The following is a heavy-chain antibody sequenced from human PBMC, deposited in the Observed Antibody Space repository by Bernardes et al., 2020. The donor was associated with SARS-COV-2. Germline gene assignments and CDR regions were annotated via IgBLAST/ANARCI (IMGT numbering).Heavy chain of an antibody. V-gene: IGHV4-39*01. J-gene: IGHJ5*02. CDR1: GGSISSSSYY. CDR3: ARFPSIVGATVGWFDP. D-gene: IGHD1-26*01. Sequence: SETLSLTCTVSGGSISSSSYYWGWIRQPPGKGLEWIGSIYYSGSTYYNPSLKSRVTISVDTSKNQFSLKLSSVTAADTAVYYCARFPSIVGATVGWFDPWGQGTLVTVS. CDR2: IYYSGST.